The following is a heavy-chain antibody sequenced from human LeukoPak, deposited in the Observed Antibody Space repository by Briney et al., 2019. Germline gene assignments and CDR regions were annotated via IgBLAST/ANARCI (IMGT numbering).Heavy chain of an antibody. V-gene: IGHV3-15*01. CDR2: IKSKTDGGTT. CDR1: GFTFSIAW. Sequence: GGSLRLSCAASGFTFSIAWMSWVRQAPGKGLEWVGRIKSKTDGGTTDHAAPVKGRFTISRDDSKNTLYLQMNSLRTEDTAVYYCTTVPLWFGECYWGQGTLVTVSS. CDR3: TTVPLWFGECY. J-gene: IGHJ4*02. D-gene: IGHD3-10*01.